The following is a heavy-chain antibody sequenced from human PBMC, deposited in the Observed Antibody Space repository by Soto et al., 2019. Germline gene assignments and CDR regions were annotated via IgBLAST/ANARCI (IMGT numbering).Heavy chain of an antibody. D-gene: IGHD3-16*01. CDR3: ARVEGDDGAPWAPGAFDY. CDR1: GFRFNSYT. J-gene: IGHJ4*02. Sequence: EVQLVESGGGLVKPGGSLRLSCAASGFRFNSYTMNWVRQAPGKGLEWVSSISSSSSYIYYADSVKGRFTISRDNAKNSLYLQMNSLRAEDTAVYYCARVEGDDGAPWAPGAFDYWGQGTLVTVSS. V-gene: IGHV3-21*01. CDR2: ISSSSSYI.